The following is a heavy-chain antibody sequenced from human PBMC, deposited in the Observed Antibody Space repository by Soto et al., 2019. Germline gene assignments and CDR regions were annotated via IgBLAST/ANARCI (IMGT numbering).Heavy chain of an antibody. CDR1: GGTFSSYA. CDR2: IIPIFGTA. V-gene: IGHV1-69*13. J-gene: IGHJ6*02. Sequence: ASVKVSCKASGGTFSSYAISWVRQAPGQGLEWMGGIIPIFGTANYAQKFQGRVTITADESTSTAYMELSSLRSEDTAVYFCARELVEVINSNADYYGLDVWGQGTTVTVSS. D-gene: IGHD2-8*02. CDR3: ARELVEVINSNADYYGLDV.